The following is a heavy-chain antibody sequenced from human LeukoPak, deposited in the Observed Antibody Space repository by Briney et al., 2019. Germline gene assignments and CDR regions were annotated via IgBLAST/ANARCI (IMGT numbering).Heavy chain of an antibody. D-gene: IGHD5-18*01. CDR2: INHSGST. Sequence: SSETLSLTCAVYGGSFSGYYWSWIRQPPGKGQEWIGEINHSGSTNYNPSLKSRVTISVDTSKNQFSLKLSSVTAADTAVCYCARGQSRGYSYGYRSGAFDIWGQGTMVTVSS. CDR1: GGSFSGYY. J-gene: IGHJ3*02. CDR3: ARGQSRGYSYGYRSGAFDI. V-gene: IGHV4-34*01.